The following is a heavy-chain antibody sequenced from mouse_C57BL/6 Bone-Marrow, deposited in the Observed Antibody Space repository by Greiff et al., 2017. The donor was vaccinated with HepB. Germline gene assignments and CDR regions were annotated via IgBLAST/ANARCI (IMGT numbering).Heavy chain of an antibody. CDR1: GYTFTSYW. J-gene: IGHJ3*01. CDR3: TTLTIVPFAY. Sequence: QVQLKQPGAELVKPGASVKMSCKASGYTFTSYWITWVKQRPGQGLEWIGDIYPGSGSTNYNEKFQGKATITADTSSNTAYLQLSSLTSEDTAVYYCTTLTIVPFAYWGQGTLVTVAA. V-gene: IGHV1-55*01. D-gene: IGHD2-12*01. CDR2: IYPGSGST.